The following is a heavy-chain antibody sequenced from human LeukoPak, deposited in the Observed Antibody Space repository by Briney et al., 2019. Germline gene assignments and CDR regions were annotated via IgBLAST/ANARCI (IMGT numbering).Heavy chain of an antibody. Sequence: ASVKVSCKASGYTFTGYYMHWVRQAPGQGLEWMGRINPNSGGTNYAQKFQSRVTMTRDTSISTAYMELSRLRSDDTAVSYCARGIGAAVHFDYSGQGTLVTVSS. J-gene: IGHJ4*02. CDR1: GYTFTGYY. CDR3: ARGIGAAVHFDY. D-gene: IGHD6-13*01. CDR2: INPNSGGT. V-gene: IGHV1-2*06.